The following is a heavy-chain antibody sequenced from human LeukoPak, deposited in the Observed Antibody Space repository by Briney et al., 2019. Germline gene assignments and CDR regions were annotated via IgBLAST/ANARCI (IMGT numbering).Heavy chain of an antibody. Sequence: PGGSLRLSCAASGFTFSIYAMSWVRQAPGKGLEWVSGINSNGGSTYYADSVRGRFTISRDNSKNTLYLQMNSLRAEDTAVYYCAKRLVACSGGSCYSTFQHWGQGTLVTVSS. D-gene: IGHD2-15*01. CDR1: GFTFSIYA. J-gene: IGHJ1*01. CDR2: INSNGGST. V-gene: IGHV3-23*01. CDR3: AKRLVACSGGSCYSTFQH.